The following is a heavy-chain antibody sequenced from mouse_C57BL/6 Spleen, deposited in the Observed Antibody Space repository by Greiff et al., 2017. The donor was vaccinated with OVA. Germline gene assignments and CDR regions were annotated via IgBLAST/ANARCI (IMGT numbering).Heavy chain of an antibody. Sequence: VQLQQPGTELVKPGASVKLSCKASGYTFTSYWMHWVKQRPGQGLEWIGNINPSNGGTNYNEKFKSKATLTVDKSSSTAYMQLSSLTSEDSAVYYSARPLYYDYDRYFDVWGTGTTVTVAS. CDR3: ARPLYYDYDRYFDV. CDR1: GYTFTSYW. J-gene: IGHJ1*03. V-gene: IGHV1-53*01. D-gene: IGHD2-4*01. CDR2: INPSNGGT.